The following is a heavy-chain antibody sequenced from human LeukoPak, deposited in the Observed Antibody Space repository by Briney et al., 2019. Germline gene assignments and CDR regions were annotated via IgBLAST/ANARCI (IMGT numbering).Heavy chain of an antibody. CDR3: ARHDFFDADAFDI. CDR2: IFYSGST. V-gene: IGHV4-39*01. Sequence: PSETLSLTCTVAGGSISGSRYYWGWIRQPPGKGLEWIGNIFYSGSTYYKPSLKSRVTISVHTSKNQFSLRLSSVTAADTAVYYCARHDFFDADAFDIWGQGTMVTVSS. CDR1: GGSISGSRYY. J-gene: IGHJ3*02. D-gene: IGHD2/OR15-2a*01.